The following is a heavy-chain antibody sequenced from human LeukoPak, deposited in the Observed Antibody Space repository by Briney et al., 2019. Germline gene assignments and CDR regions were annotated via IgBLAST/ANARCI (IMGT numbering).Heavy chain of an antibody. CDR2: INPKSGGT. V-gene: IGHV1-2*06. CDR3: ARDGDYDTDFDY. J-gene: IGHJ4*02. Sequence: ASVKLSCKASGYTFTGYYMHWVRQAPGQGLEWMGRINPKSGGTNYAQKFQGRVTMTRDTSISTAYMEVSRLRFDDTAVYYCARDGDYDTDFDYWGQGTLVTVSS. D-gene: IGHD4-17*01. CDR1: GYTFTGYY.